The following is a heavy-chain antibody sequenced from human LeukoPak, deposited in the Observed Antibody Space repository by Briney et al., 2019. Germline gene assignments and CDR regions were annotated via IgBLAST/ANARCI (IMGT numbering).Heavy chain of an antibody. D-gene: IGHD3-10*01. CDR2: IKQDGSEI. CDR1: GFTFSNYW. V-gene: IGHV3-7*01. Sequence: GWSLRLSCAASGFTFSNYWMTWVRQAPGKGLEWVATIKQDGSEIYYVDSVRGRFTISRDNAKSSLYLQMNSLRAEDTAVYYCAREWFGEFIDYWGQGTLVNVSS. CDR3: AREWFGEFIDY. J-gene: IGHJ4*02.